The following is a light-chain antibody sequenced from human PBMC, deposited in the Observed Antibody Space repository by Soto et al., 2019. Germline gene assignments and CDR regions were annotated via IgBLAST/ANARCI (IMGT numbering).Light chain of an antibody. CDR2: VAS. Sequence: EIVMTQSPVTLSVSPGERATLSCRASQSLSTNLAWYQQKPGQAPRLLIYVASTRATGIPARFSGSGSGTEFSLTISSLQSEDSAVYYCQQYNKWPPKYTFGQGTKLEIK. CDR3: QQYNKWPPKYT. V-gene: IGKV3-15*01. J-gene: IGKJ2*01. CDR1: QSLSTN.